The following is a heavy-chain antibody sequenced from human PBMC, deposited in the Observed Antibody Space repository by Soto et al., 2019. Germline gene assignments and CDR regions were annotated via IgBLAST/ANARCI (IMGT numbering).Heavy chain of an antibody. Sequence: SVKVSCKASGCTFSSYAISWVRQAPGQGLEWMGGIIPIFGTANYAQKFKGRVTITADESTSTAYMELSSLRSEDTAVYYCARGRGYDDRFDYWGQGTLVTVSS. D-gene: IGHD5-12*01. CDR3: ARGRGYDDRFDY. V-gene: IGHV1-69*13. J-gene: IGHJ4*02. CDR1: GCTFSSYA. CDR2: IIPIFGTA.